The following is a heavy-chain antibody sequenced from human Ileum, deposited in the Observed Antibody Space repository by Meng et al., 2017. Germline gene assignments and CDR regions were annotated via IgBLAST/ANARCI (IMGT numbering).Heavy chain of an antibody. Sequence: LSLTCAASGFTFSNAWMSWVRQAPGKGLEWVGRINSKTKGGTTDYAAPVKGRFTISRDDSKNTLYLQMNSLKTEDTAVYYCTTGSGSYTIGHWGQGTLVTVSS. V-gene: IGHV3-15*01. D-gene: IGHD3-10*01. J-gene: IGHJ5*02. CDR1: GFTFSNAW. CDR3: TTGSGSYTIGH. CDR2: INSKTKGGTT.